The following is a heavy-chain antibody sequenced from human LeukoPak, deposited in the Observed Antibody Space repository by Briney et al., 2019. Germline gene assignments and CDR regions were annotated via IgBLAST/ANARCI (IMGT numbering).Heavy chain of an antibody. CDR1: GFTFSSRDW. Sequence: PGGSLRLSCVASGFTFSSRDWMTWVRQAPGKGLEWVANIKQDGSEKNYVDSVKGRFTISRDNAKNSVDLQMNSLRVEDTAVYYCARATNIPVAAGGNFDCWGQGTLVAVSS. V-gene: IGHV3-7*01. D-gene: IGHD6-19*01. J-gene: IGHJ4*02. CDR2: IKQDGSEK. CDR3: ARATNIPVAAGGNFDC.